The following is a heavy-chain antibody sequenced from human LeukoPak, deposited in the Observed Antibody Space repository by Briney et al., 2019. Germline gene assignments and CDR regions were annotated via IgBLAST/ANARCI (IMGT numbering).Heavy chain of an antibody. CDR1: GGTFTSSDA. J-gene: IGHJ2*01. CDR3: ARDPQFGNPTHDWHFDL. Sequence: GASVKVSCKASGGTFTSSDAVNGVRQAPGQGLEWMGRIIPMIDFTKYSQKFQGRVTITADKSTSAAYMEANSLTSEDTAVYYCARDPQFGNPTHDWHFDLWGRGTLVTVSS. D-gene: IGHD1-14*01. CDR2: IIPMIDFT. V-gene: IGHV1-69*04.